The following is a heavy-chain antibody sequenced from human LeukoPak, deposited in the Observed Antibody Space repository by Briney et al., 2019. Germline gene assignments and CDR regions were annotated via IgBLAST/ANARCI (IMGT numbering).Heavy chain of an antibody. CDR2: IIPILGIA. CDR1: GGTFSSYA. CDR3: ARDRAREITMVRGVIIDYFDY. V-gene: IGHV1-69*04. J-gene: IGHJ4*02. Sequence: ASVKVSCKASGGTFSSYAISWVRQASGQGLEWMGRIIPILGIANYAQKFQGRVTITADKSTSTAYMELSSLRSEDTAVYYCARDRAREITMVRGVIIDYFDYWGQGTLVTVSS. D-gene: IGHD3-10*01.